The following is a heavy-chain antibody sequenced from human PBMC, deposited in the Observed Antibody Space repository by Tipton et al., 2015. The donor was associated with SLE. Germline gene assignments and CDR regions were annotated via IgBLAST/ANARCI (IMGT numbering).Heavy chain of an antibody. D-gene: IGHD1-26*01. V-gene: IGHV3-53*05. J-gene: IGHJ3*02. CDR3: ARVRVGATDDGFDI. CDR1: GFTVSSNY. CDR2: IYSGGST. Sequence: GSLRLSCAASGFTVSSNYMSWVGQAPGKGLEWVSDIYSGGSTYYADSVKGRFTISRDNSKNTLYLQMNSLRAEDTAGYYCARVRVGATDDGFDIWGQGTMVTVSS.